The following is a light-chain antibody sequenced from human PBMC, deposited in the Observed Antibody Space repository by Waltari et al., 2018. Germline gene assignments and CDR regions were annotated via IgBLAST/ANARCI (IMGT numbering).Light chain of an antibody. Sequence: VLLTQSPASLSVSPGDTVILSCRASQSVRTNLVWYQQKAGQAPRTLSYGASTRASGVPSRFSGSGSETDFTLNISSLQSEDAAVYFCQQYYVWPPITFGGGTKLEI. CDR3: QQYYVWPPIT. V-gene: IGKV3-15*01. CDR1: QSVRTN. CDR2: GAS. J-gene: IGKJ4*01.